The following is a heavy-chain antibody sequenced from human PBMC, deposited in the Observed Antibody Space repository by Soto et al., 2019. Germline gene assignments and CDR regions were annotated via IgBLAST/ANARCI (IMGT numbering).Heavy chain of an antibody. CDR3: AKVSRKGSAIDFDY. D-gene: IGHD3-10*01. J-gene: IGHJ4*02. V-gene: IGHV1-8*01. CDR2: VNPNNGDT. CDR1: GYTFSNYD. Sequence: QVQLVQSGAELQKPGASVKVSCKASGYTFSNYDMNWVRPATGQGPEWIGWVNPNNGDTGYAQKFQGRVTLTTDISTTTADMELTSLRSDDTAIYYCAKVSRKGSAIDFDYWGQGTLITVSS.